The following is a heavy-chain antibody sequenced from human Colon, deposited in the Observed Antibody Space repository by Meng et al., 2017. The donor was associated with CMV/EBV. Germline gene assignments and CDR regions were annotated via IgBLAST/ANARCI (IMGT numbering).Heavy chain of an antibody. J-gene: IGHJ4*02. CDR1: SGKK. D-gene: IGHD2-15*01. Sequence: SGKKQTWIRQGQGKGVERIGEINNSGSTNYNPSSKRRDTITVDTAKNHFSLKLSTVSDADTTVYYCARGTRGDVVVVAATPFEYWGQGTLVTVSS. CDR2: INNSGST. CDR3: ARGTRGDVVVVAATPFEY. V-gene: IGHV4-34*01.